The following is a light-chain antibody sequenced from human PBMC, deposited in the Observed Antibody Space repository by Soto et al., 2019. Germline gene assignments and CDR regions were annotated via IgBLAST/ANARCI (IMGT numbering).Light chain of an antibody. Sequence: QSVLTQPPSMSGTPGRTVTSSSTGNSSNLDAGFDVHWYQPLPGTAHKLHSNGNTDRPSGVPDRFSGSKSGNSASLAITGLQAEDEAHYYCQYYDSSLSGYVFGTGTKVTVL. CDR2: GNT. V-gene: IGLV1-40*01. J-gene: IGLJ1*01. CDR1: SSNLDAGFD. CDR3: QYYDSSLSGYV.